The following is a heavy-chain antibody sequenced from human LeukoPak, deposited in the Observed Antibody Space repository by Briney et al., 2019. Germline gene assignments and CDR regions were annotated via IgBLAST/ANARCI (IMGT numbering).Heavy chain of an antibody. V-gene: IGHV4-39*01. Sequence: SETLSLTCTVSGGSISSSSYYWGWIRQPPGKGLEWIGSIYYSGSTYYNPSLKSRVTISVDTSKNQFSLKPSSVTAADTAVYYCARNRITRPFDYWGQGTLVTVSS. J-gene: IGHJ4*02. CDR1: GGSISSSSYY. CDR3: ARNRITRPFDY. D-gene: IGHD1-14*01. CDR2: IYYSGST.